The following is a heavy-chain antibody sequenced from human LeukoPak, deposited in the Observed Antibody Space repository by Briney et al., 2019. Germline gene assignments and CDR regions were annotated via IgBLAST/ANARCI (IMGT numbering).Heavy chain of an antibody. J-gene: IGHJ4*02. V-gene: IGHV3-23*01. CDR2: ISGSGGNT. CDR1: GFTFSSYA. D-gene: IGHD2-15*01. CDR3: AKDRYCSGGSCSGDFDY. Sequence: GGSLRLSCVASGFTFSSYAMSWVHQAPGKGLEWVSGISGSGGNTYYADSVKGRFTISRDNSKNTLYVQMNSLRAEDTAVYYCAKDRYCSGGSCSGDFDYWGQGTLVTVSS.